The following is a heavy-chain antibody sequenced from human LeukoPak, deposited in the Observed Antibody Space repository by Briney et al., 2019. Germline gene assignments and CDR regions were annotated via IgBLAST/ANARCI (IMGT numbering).Heavy chain of an antibody. V-gene: IGHV3-15*01. D-gene: IGHD3-10*01. CDR2: IKSNGDGETT. Sequence: GGSLRLSCAASGFTFTNAWMNWVRQAPGKGLAWVGRIKSNGDGETTDYAAPVKGRFTMSRDDSKATVYLQMNYLEAEDTAVYYCTTDLGLTMIRGVIVSWGQGALVTVSS. CDR3: TTDLGLTMIRGVIVS. J-gene: IGHJ5*01. CDR1: GFTFTNAW.